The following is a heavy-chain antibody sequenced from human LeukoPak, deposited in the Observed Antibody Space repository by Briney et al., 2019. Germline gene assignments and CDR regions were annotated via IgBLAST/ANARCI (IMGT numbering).Heavy chain of an antibody. J-gene: IGHJ4*02. CDR1: GFTFSSYE. D-gene: IGHD5-12*01. V-gene: IGHV3-48*03. CDR3: ARDHSGYDFGY. Sequence: GGSLRLSCAASGFTFSSYEMNWVRQAPGKGLEWVSYFSSSGSTIYYADSVKGRFTISRDNAKNSLYLQMNSLRAEDTAVYYCARDHSGYDFGYWGQGTLVTVSS. CDR2: FSSSGSTI.